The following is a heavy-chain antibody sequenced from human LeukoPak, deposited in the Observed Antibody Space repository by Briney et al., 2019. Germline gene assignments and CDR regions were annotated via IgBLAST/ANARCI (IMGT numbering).Heavy chain of an antibody. Sequence: GGSLRLSCAASGFTFSSYAMSWVRQAPGKGLEWVSAISGSGGSTYYADSVKGRFTISRDNSKNTLYLQMSSLRAEDTAVYYCAKSVGAMGYFDYWGQGTLVTVSP. CDR1: GFTFSSYA. D-gene: IGHD1-26*01. CDR3: AKSVGAMGYFDY. CDR2: ISGSGGST. J-gene: IGHJ4*02. V-gene: IGHV3-23*01.